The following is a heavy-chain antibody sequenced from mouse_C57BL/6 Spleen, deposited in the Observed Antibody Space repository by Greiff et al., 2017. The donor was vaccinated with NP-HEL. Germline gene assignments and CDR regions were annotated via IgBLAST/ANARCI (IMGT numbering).Heavy chain of an antibody. CDR3: ARGGTAQAQAGFAY. Sequence: QVQLKESGAELVKPGASVKISCKASGYAFSSYWMNWVKQRPGKGLEWIGQIYPGDGDTNYNGKFKGKATLTADKSSSTAYMQLSSLTSEDSAVYCCARGGTAQAQAGFAYWGQGTLVTVSA. CDR1: GYAFSSYW. CDR2: IYPGDGDT. D-gene: IGHD3-2*02. J-gene: IGHJ3*01. V-gene: IGHV1-80*01.